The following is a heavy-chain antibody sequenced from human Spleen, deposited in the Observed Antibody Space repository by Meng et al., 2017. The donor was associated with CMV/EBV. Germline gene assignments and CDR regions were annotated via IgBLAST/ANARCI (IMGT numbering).Heavy chain of an antibody. CDR3: TRGVVGARYGMDV. CDR1: GFTFGDYA. V-gene: IGHV3-49*04. Sequence: GESLKISCTASGFTFGDYAMSWVRQAPGKGLEWVGFIRSKAYGGTTEYPASVKGRFTISRDDSKSIAYLQMNSLKTEDTAVYYCTRGVVGARYGMDVWGQGTTVTVSS. D-gene: IGHD1-26*01. J-gene: IGHJ6*02. CDR2: IRSKAYGGTT.